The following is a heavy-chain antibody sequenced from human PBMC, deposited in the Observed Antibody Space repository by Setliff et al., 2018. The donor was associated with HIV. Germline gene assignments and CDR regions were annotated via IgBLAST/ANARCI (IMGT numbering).Heavy chain of an antibody. CDR3: ATPMFPNYHDNSVLID. D-gene: IGHD3-22*01. J-gene: IGHJ1*01. V-gene: IGHV1-69*05. CDR1: GGTFSSYA. Sequence: GASVKVSCKASGGTFSSYAISWVRQAPGQGLEWMGGITPLLGTTNYAQKFQGRVTITTDESTNTVYMELSGLRSEDTAVYYCATPMFPNYHDNSVLIDWGQGTPVTVSS. CDR2: ITPLLGTT.